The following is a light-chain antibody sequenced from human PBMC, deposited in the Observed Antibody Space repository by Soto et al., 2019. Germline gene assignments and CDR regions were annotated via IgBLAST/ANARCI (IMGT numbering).Light chain of an antibody. CDR1: QSLLNSDGKTY. CDR2: EVS. Sequence: EIVMTQTPLSLSVTPGQPASISCKSSQSLLNSDGKTYVDWYQQKPGQPPQLLICEVSIRFYGVQDRFSGSGSGTDFTLKISRLESEDVGVYYCKQSLNLPWTFGQGTKVEI. V-gene: IGKV2D-29*01. J-gene: IGKJ1*01. CDR3: KQSLNLPWT.